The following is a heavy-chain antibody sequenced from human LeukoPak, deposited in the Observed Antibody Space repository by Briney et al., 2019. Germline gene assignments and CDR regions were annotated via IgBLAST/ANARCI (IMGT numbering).Heavy chain of an antibody. CDR3: ARADDNGDYVTYRSSLDY. V-gene: IGHV4-34*01. CDR1: GGSFSSYY. Sequence: PSETLSLTCAVYGGSFSSYYWNWIRQPPGKGLEWIGEINDSGSTNYNPSLKSRVIISVDTSKKQLSLRLTSVTAADTALYYCARADDNGDYVTYRSSLDYWGQGSLVTVSS. CDR2: INDSGST. D-gene: IGHD4-17*01. J-gene: IGHJ4*02.